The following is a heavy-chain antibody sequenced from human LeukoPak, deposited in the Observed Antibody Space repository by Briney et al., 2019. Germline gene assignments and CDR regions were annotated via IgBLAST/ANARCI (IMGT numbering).Heavy chain of an antibody. Sequence: GGSLRLSCVASGFTFRTYAMSWVRQAPGKGLEWVSAISSDSTGTYYADSVKGRFTISRDNSKNTLYLQMNSLRVEDTAVYYCARGLFLSGYLDAFDIWGQGTVVTVSS. CDR3: ARGLFLSGYLDAFDI. D-gene: IGHD3-22*01. V-gene: IGHV3-23*01. CDR2: ISSDSTGT. J-gene: IGHJ3*02. CDR1: GFTFRTYA.